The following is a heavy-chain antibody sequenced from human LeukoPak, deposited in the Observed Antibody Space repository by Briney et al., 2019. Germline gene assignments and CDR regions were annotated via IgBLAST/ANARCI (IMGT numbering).Heavy chain of an antibody. V-gene: IGHV3-33*01. CDR3: ARDLNFEYSSPGQPLYYYYGMDV. D-gene: IGHD6-6*01. CDR2: IWYDGSNK. CDR1: GFTFSSYG. J-gene: IGHJ6*02. Sequence: GGSLRLSCAASGFTFSSYGMHWVRQAPGKGLEWVAVIWYDGSNKYYADSVKGRFTISRDNSKNTLYLQMNSLRAEDTAVYYCARDLNFEYSSPGQPLYYYYGMDVWGQGTTVTVSS.